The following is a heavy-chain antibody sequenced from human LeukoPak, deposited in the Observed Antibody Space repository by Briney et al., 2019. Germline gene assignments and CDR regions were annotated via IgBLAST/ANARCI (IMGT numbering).Heavy chain of an antibody. CDR1: GGSVSSGSYY. J-gene: IGHJ4*02. Sequence: SETLSLTCTVSGGSVSSGSYYWSWIRQPPGKGLEWIGYIYYSGSTNYNPSLKGRVTISVDTSKNQFSLKLSSVTAADTAVYYCARATVGYSIDFWGQGTLVTVSS. CDR2: IYYSGST. CDR3: ARATVGYSIDF. V-gene: IGHV4-61*01. D-gene: IGHD1-26*01.